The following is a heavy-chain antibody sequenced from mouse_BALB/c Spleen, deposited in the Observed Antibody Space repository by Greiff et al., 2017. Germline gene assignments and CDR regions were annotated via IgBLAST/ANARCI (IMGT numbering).Heavy chain of an antibody. J-gene: IGHJ3*01. CDR1: GYTFTSYT. D-gene: IGHD2-3*01. CDR3: ARGDLYDGYYVAWFAY. V-gene: IGHV1-4*01. Sequence: VKLMESGAELARPGASVKMSCKASGYTFTSYTMHWVKQRPGQGLEWIGYINPSSGYTNYNQKFKDKATLTADKSSSTAYMQLSSLTSEDSAVYYCARGDLYDGYYVAWFAYWGQGTLVTVSA. CDR2: INPSSGYT.